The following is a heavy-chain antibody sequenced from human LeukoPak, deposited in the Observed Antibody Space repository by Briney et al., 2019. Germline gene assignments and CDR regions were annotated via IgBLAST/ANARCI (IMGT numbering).Heavy chain of an antibody. J-gene: IGHJ4*02. CDR1: GGSISSYY. D-gene: IGHD3-10*01. CDR3: ARTYYYGSGSYYDY. V-gene: IGHV4-59*01. CDR2: IYYSGST. Sequence: SETLSLTCTVSGGSISSYYWSWIRQPPGKGLEWIGYIYYSGSTNYNPSLKSRVTISVDTSKNQFSLKLSSVTAADTAVYYCARTYYYGSGSYYDYWGQGTLVTVSS.